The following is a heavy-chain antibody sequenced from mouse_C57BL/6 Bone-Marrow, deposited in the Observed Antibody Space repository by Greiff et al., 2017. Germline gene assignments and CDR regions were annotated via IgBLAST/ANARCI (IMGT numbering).Heavy chain of an antibody. CDR3: ANLLAY. CDR2: IDPSDSYT. V-gene: IGHV1-50*01. Sequence: QVQLQQPGAELVKPGASVKLSCKASGYTFTSYWMQWVKQRPGQGLEWIGEIDPSDSYTNYNQKFKGKATLTVDTSSSTAYMQLSSLTSEDSAVYYCANLLAYWGQGTLVTVSA. J-gene: IGHJ3*01. CDR1: GYTFTSYW.